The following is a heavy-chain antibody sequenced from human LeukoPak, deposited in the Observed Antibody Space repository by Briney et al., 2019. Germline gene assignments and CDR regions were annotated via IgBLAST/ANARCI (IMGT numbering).Heavy chain of an antibody. CDR3: ACGPNPYSGGYGGAH. Sequence: ASVKVSCTASGYTFTGYYIHWVRQAPGQRLEWMGWINPNSGGTNYAQKFQGRVTVSRDTSISTAYMELSRLTSDDTAVYYCACGPNPYSGGYGGAHWGQGSLVTVSS. V-gene: IGHV1-2*02. CDR2: INPNSGGT. CDR1: GYTFTGYY. D-gene: IGHD2-15*01. J-gene: IGHJ4*02.